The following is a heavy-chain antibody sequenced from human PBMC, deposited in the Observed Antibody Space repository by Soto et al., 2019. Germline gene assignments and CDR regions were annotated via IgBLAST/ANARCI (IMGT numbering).Heavy chain of an antibody. CDR1: GGSISNSVYY. D-gene: IGHD1-26*01. Sequence: QLQLQESGPGLVKRSATLSLTCTVSGGSISNSVYYWGWIRQPPGKGLEWIGSVYYTGSTFYNPSLKTRVTTSIDTSKNQFSLRLNSVTAADTAVYYCATEETGPLGGAQVYWGQGTLVTVSS. V-gene: IGHV4-39*01. J-gene: IGHJ4*02. CDR2: VYYTGST. CDR3: ATEETGPLGGAQVY.